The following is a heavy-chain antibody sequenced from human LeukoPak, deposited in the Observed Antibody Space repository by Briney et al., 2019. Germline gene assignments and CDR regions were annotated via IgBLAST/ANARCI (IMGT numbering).Heavy chain of an antibody. CDR2: IKPDGSDK. CDR1: EFTFSTYW. V-gene: IGHV3-7*01. D-gene: IGHD3-16*01. J-gene: IGHJ4*02. CDR3: AKGGDH. Sequence: GGSLRLSCAASEFTFSTYWMNWVRQAPGKGLEWVANIKPDGSDKYYVDSVKGRFTVSRDNAKNSLYLQMNSLRAEDTAVYYCAKGGDHWGQGTLVTVSS.